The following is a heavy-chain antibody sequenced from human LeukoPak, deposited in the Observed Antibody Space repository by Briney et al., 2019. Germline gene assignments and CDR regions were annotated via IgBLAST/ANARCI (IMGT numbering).Heavy chain of an antibody. D-gene: IGHD3-10*01. V-gene: IGHV1-69*13. J-gene: IGHJ4*02. CDR1: GGTFSSYA. CDR2: SIPIFGTA. Sequence: GASVKVSCKASGGTFSSYAISWVRQAPGQGLEWMGGSIPIFGTANYAQKFQGRVTITADESTSTAYMELSSLRSEDTAVYYCAATVSTYYYGSGSYSPRFDYWGQGTLVTVSS. CDR3: AATVSTYYYGSGSYSPRFDY.